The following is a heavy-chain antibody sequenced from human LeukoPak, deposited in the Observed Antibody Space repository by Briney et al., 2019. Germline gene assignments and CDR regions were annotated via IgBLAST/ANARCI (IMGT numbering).Heavy chain of an antibody. CDR2: ISAYNGNT. CDR1: GYTFTSYG. CDR3: ARTYYYDSGSDNWFDP. Sequence: GASVKVSCKASGYTFTSYGISWVRQAPGQGLEWMGWISAYNGNTNYVQKLQGRVTMTRNTSISTAYMELSSLRSEDTAVYYCARTYYYDSGSDNWFDPWGQGTLVTVSS. V-gene: IGHV1-18*01. J-gene: IGHJ5*02. D-gene: IGHD3-10*01.